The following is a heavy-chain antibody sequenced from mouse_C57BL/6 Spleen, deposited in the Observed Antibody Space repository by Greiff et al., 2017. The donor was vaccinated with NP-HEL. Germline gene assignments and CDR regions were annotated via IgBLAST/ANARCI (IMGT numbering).Heavy chain of an antibody. V-gene: IGHV14-4*01. Sequence: VQLKESGAELVRPGASVKLSCTASGFNIKDDYMHWVKQRPEQGLEWIGWIDPENGDTEYASKFQGKATITADTSSNTAYLQLSSLTSEDTAVYYCTTNWGYFDYWGQGTTLTVSS. J-gene: IGHJ2*01. D-gene: IGHD4-1*01. CDR1: GFNIKDDY. CDR2: IDPENGDT. CDR3: TTNWGYFDY.